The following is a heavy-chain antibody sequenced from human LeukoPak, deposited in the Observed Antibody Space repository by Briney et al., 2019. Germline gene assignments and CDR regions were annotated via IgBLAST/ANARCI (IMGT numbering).Heavy chain of an antibody. CDR2: ISSSSSYI. D-gene: IGHD5-18*01. Sequence: GGSLRLSCAASGFTFSSYSMNWVRQAPGKGLEWVSSISSSSSYIYYADSVKGRFTISRDNAKNSLYLQMNSLRAEDTAVYYCAREKGENTAAHLWGQGTLVTVSS. V-gene: IGHV3-21*01. CDR3: AREKGENTAAHL. J-gene: IGHJ5*02. CDR1: GFTFSSYS.